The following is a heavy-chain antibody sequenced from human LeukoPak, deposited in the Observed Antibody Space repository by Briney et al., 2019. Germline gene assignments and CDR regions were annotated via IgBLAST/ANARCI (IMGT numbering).Heavy chain of an antibody. Sequence: PGGSLRVSCAASGFSVSTIYMSWVRQAPGKGLEWVSAIFTGGTTYYSDSVRGRFTISRDNSKNTLYLQMNSLRAEDTAVYYCARLSNYDLFFHYWGLGTLVTVSS. CDR1: GFSVSTIY. J-gene: IGHJ4*02. V-gene: IGHV3-53*01. CDR2: IFTGGTT. CDR3: ARLSNYDLFFHY. D-gene: IGHD3-9*01.